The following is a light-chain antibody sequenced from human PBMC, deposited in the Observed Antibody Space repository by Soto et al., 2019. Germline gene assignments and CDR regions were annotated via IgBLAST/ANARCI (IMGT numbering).Light chain of an antibody. V-gene: IGLV2-14*03. CDR3: GSYTSSSSTLVV. CDR2: DVS. CDR1: SSDVGGYNY. Sequence: QPVLTQPASVSGSPGQSITISCTGTSSDVGGYNYVSWYQQHPAKAPKLMIYDVSRRPSGVSNRFSGSKSGNTASLTISGLQAEDEADYYCGSYTSSSSTLVVFGGGTQLTVL. J-gene: IGLJ2*01.